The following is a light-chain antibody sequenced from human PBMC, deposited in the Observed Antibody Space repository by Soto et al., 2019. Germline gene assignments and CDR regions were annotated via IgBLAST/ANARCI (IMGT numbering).Light chain of an antibody. J-gene: IGKJ2*01. CDR3: MQGTHWPPYT. V-gene: IGKV2-30*01. CDR2: QVS. CDR1: QSLAYIDGNTY. Sequence: DVVMTQSPLSLPVTLGQPASISCRSSQSLAYIDGNTYLNWFHQRPGQSPRRLTYQVSNRDSRVADRLIGSGSGTDFTLKISRVEADDVGVYYCMQGTHWPPYTFGQGTKLEIK.